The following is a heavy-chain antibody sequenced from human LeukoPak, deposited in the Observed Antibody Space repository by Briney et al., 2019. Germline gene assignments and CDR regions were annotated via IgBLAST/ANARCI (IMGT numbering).Heavy chain of an antibody. D-gene: IGHD1-1*01. J-gene: IGHJ5*01. CDR3: ARDRTGNNWFDP. CDR2: IYYSGST. Sequence: SETRSLTCSASGSSISNDYWSWIRLPPGKELKWIGYIYYSGSTNYNPSLSNRVTISVDTSKNQFSLRLSSVTAADTAVYYCARDRTGNNWFDPWGQGTLVTVSS. CDR1: GSSISNDY. V-gene: IGHV4-59*01.